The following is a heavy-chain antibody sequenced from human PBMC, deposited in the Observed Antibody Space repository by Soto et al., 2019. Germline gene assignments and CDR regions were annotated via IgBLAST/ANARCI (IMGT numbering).Heavy chain of an antibody. D-gene: IGHD4-17*01. CDR3: AKATMIYGDYYYYGMDV. CDR2: ISYDGSNK. J-gene: IGHJ6*02. V-gene: IGHV3-30*18. CDR1: GCSCSSYG. Sequence: RGSLRRSCAASGCSCSSYGTHWVRQAPGKGLEWVAAISYDGSNKYYADSVKGRFTISRDNSKNTLYLQMNSLRAEDTAVYYCAKATMIYGDYYYYGMDVWGQGTTVTVSS.